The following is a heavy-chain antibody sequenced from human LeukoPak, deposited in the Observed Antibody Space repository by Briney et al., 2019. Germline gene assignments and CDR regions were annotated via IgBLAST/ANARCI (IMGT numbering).Heavy chain of an antibody. Sequence: KSSETLSLXCAVYGGSFSGYYWSWIRQPPGKGLEWIGEINHSGSTNYNPSLKSRVTISVDTSKNQFSLKLSSVTAADTAVYYCATDPPRFWGQGTLVTVSS. CDR3: ATDPPRF. CDR2: INHSGST. V-gene: IGHV4-34*01. CDR1: GGSFSGYY. J-gene: IGHJ4*02.